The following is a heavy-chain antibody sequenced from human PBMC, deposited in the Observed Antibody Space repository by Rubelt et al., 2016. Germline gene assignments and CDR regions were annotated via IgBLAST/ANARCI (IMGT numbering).Heavy chain of an antibody. J-gene: IGHJ4*02. D-gene: IGHD3-10*01. CDR3: ARGLDSTKTGAD. CDR2: IHPSGST. V-gene: IGHV4-34*01. CDR1: GGSFSGYY. Sequence: QVQLQQWGAGLLKPSETLSLTCAVYGGSFSGYYCTWIRQPPGKGLEWIGAIHPSGSTNYNPSLKSRVTISADTSKNQFSLNLNSVTAADTAVYYCARGLDSTKTGADWGQGTLVTVSS.